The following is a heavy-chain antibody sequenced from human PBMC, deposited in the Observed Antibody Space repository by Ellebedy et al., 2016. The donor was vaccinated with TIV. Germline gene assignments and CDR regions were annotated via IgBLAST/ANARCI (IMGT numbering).Heavy chain of an antibody. CDR2: IGTAGDT. CDR3: ARGGDGYNYNAFDI. Sequence: GGSLRLXXAASGFTFSSYDMHWVRQATGKGLEWVSAIGTAGDTYYPGSVKGRFTISRENAKNSLYLQMNSLRAGDTAVYYCARGGDGYNYNAFDIWGQGTMVTVSS. CDR1: GFTFSSYD. D-gene: IGHD5-24*01. V-gene: IGHV3-13*04. J-gene: IGHJ3*02.